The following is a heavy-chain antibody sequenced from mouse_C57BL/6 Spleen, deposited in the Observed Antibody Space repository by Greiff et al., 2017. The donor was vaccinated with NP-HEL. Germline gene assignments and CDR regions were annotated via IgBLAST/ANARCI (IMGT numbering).Heavy chain of an antibody. V-gene: IGHV1-18*01. D-gene: IGHD2-5*01. CDR1: GYTFTDYN. J-gene: IGHJ2*01. CDR2: INPNNGGT. Sequence: VQLQQSGPELVKPGASVKIPCKASGYTFTDYNMDWVKQSHGKSLEWIGDINPNNGGTIYNQKFKGKATLTVDKSSSTAYMELRSLTSEDTAVYYCARVYSNHYYFDYWGQGTTLTVSS. CDR3: ARVYSNHYYFDY.